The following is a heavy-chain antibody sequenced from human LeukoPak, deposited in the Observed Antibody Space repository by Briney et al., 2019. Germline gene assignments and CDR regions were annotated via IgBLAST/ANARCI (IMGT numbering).Heavy chain of an antibody. CDR2: MSSDGNDK. Sequence: PGGSLRLSCAASGFTFSSYGMHWVRQAPGKGLELVAIMSSDGNDKYYADSVKGRFIVSRDNSKNMLFLQMNSLRAEDTAVYYCAKDQIGWAPGYSSGPLDYWGQGALVTVSS. J-gene: IGHJ4*02. CDR1: GFTFSSYG. V-gene: IGHV3-30*18. CDR3: AKDQIGWAPGYSSGPLDY. D-gene: IGHD6-19*01.